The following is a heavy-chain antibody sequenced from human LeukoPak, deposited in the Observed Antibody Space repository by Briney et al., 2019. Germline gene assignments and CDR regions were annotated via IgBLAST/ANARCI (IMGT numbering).Heavy chain of an antibody. D-gene: IGHD2-15*01. CDR3: VFFRQKTAYEIFYGMDV. J-gene: IGHJ6*04. CDR1: GFTFSSYA. V-gene: IGHV3-23*01. CDR2: MSGRGGST. Sequence: GGSLRLSCAASGFTFSSYAMSWVRQAPGKELYWVSAMSGRGGSTYYADSVKGRFTISRDNYKNPLYLQMNSLRAEDTAVYYCVFFRQKTAYEIFYGMDVWGKGTTVTVSS.